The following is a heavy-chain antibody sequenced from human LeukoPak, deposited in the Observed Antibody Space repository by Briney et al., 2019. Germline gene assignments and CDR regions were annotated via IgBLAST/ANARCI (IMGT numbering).Heavy chain of an antibody. V-gene: IGHV1-18*01. D-gene: IGHD6-13*01. Sequence: ASVKVSCKASGYTFTSYGISWVRQAPGQGLEWMGWISAYNGNTNYAQKLQGRVTMTTDTSTSTAYMELRSLRSDDTAVYYCASDNWAAAGRVLVYWGQGTLVTVSS. CDR1: GYTFTSYG. J-gene: IGHJ4*02. CDR3: ASDNWAAAGRVLVY. CDR2: ISAYNGNT.